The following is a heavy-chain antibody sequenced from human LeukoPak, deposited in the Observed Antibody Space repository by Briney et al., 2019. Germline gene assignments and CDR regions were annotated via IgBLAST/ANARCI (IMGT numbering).Heavy chain of an antibody. D-gene: IGHD6-13*01. CDR2: INPSGGST. J-gene: IGHJ6*03. Sequence: ASVKVSCKASGYIFTGYYMHWVRQAPGQGLEWMGIINPSGGSTSYAQKFQGRVTMTRDMSTSTVYMELSSLRSEDTAVYYCASSEAGMNYYYYYMDVWGRGTTVTVSS. V-gene: IGHV1-46*01. CDR3: ASSEAGMNYYYYYMDV. CDR1: GYIFTGYY.